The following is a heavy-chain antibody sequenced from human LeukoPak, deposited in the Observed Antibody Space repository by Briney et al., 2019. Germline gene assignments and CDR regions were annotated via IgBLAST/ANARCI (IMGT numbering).Heavy chain of an antibody. V-gene: IGHV3-23*01. CDR3: AKFRGPWPYYFDF. CDR1: GFTFSNSV. Sequence: QTGGSLRVSCAASGFTFSNSVMGWVRQAPGKGLEWVSTLNPTGGVTDYADSVKGRFTISRDNSKNTLYLQMGSLRPEDAAVYFCAKFRGPWPYYFDFWGRGTLVTVSS. J-gene: IGHJ4*02. D-gene: IGHD3-10*01. CDR2: LNPTGGVT.